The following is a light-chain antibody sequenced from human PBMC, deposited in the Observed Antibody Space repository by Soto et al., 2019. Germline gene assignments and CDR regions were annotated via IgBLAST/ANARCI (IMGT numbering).Light chain of an antibody. V-gene: IGKV3-20*01. CDR2: GAS. J-gene: IGKJ1*01. CDR3: QQYGSSPT. CDR1: QSVSNSY. Sequence: EIVMTQSPATLSVSPVERATLSCRASQSVSNSYLAWYQQKPGQAPRLLMYGASSRATGIPDRFSGSGSGTDISLTIRRLEPEDFAVYYCQQYGSSPTFGQGTKVDIK.